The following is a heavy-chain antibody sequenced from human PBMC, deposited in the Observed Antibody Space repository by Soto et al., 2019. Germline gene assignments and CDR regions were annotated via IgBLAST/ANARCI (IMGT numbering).Heavy chain of an antibody. CDR2: IIPIFGTA. Sequence: ASVKVSCKASGGTFSSYAISWVRQAPGQGLEWKGGIIPIFGTANYAQKFQGRFTISRHNSKNTLYLQMNSLRAEDTAVYYCARSPYYDILTGYYREVYYYGMDVWGQGTTVTVSS. CDR1: GGTFSSYA. V-gene: IGHV1-69*05. J-gene: IGHJ6*02. D-gene: IGHD3-9*01. CDR3: ARSPYYDILTGYYREVYYYGMDV.